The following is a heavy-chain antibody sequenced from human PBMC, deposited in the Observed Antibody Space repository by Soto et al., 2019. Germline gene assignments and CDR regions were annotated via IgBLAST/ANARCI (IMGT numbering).Heavy chain of an antibody. Sequence: GGSLRLSCAASGFTFSSYAMHWVRQAPGKGLEWVTIISDDGSNKYYTDSVKGRFTISRDNSKNTLYLQMNSLRTEDTAIYYCAGTTRTMNYWGQGTLVTVSS. D-gene: IGHD1-1*01. CDR3: AGTTRTMNY. CDR2: ISDDGSNK. J-gene: IGHJ4*02. V-gene: IGHV3-30-3*01. CDR1: GFTFSSYA.